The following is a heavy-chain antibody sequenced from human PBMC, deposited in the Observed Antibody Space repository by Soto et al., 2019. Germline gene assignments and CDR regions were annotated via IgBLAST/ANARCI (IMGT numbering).Heavy chain of an antibody. CDR3: ARGYYYDSSGYYGFGAFDI. D-gene: IGHD3-22*01. Sequence: SLTCPVSDGSTTSGGSYCNWIRQNPGKGLEWIGYIYYSGSTYYSPSLKSRVTISVDTSKNQFSLKLSSVTAADTAVYYCARGYYYDSSGYYGFGAFDIWGQGTMVT. J-gene: IGHJ3*02. CDR2: IYYSGST. V-gene: IGHV4-31*03. CDR1: DGSTTSGGSY.